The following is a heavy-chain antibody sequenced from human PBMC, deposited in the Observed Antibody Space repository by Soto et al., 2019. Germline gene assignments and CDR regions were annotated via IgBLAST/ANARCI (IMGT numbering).Heavy chain of an antibody. CDR3: ARGVRLFYGSGSYYTYYYYMDV. J-gene: IGHJ6*03. V-gene: IGHV4-34*01. CDR1: GGSFSGYC. CDR2: INHSGST. D-gene: IGHD3-10*01. Sequence: SETLSLTCAVYGGSFSGYCWSWIRQPPGKGLEWIGEINHSGSTYYNPSLKSRVTISVDTSKNQFSLKLSSVTAADTAVYYCARGVRLFYGSGSYYTYYYYMDVWGKGTTVTVS.